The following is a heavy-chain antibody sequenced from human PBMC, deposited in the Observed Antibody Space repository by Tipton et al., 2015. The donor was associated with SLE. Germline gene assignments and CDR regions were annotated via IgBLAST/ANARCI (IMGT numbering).Heavy chain of an antibody. V-gene: IGHV3-48*03. J-gene: IGHJ1*01. Sequence: SLRLSCAASRLSFSSYEMNWVRQAPGKGLEWVSYITNSGSGSAIYYADSVKGRFTISRDNSKNRLYLQMSSLRAEDTAVYYCAREMFDNGVDGFFHHWGQGTLVTVSS. CDR3: AREMFDNGVDGFFHH. D-gene: IGHD4-17*01. CDR2: ITNSGSGSAI. CDR1: RLSFSSYE.